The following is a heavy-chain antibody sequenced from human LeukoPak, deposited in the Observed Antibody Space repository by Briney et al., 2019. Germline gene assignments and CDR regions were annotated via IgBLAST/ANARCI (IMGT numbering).Heavy chain of an antibody. V-gene: IGHV3-30-3*01. D-gene: IGHD3-16*01. J-gene: IGHJ4*02. Sequence: GRSLRLSCAASGFTFSSYAMHWVRQAPGKGLEWVAVISYDGSNKYYADSVKGRFTISRDNSKNTLYLQMNSLRAEDTAVYYCARAVSGSSPSDYWGQGTLVTVSS. CDR3: ARAVSGSSPSDY. CDR2: ISYDGSNK. CDR1: GFTFSSYA.